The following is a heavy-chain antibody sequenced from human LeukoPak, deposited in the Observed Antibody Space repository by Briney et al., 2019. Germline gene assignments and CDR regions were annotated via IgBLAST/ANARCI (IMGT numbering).Heavy chain of an antibody. CDR3: ARDSGAMAGSLDY. D-gene: IGHD6-19*01. Sequence: PSETLSLTCAVYGGSFSGYYWSWIRQPPGKGLEWIGYINYRGSTNYNPSLKSRVTMSVDTSKNQFSLKLTSVTAADTAMYYCARDSGAMAGSLDYWGQGTLVAVSS. CDR1: GGSFSGYY. CDR2: INYRGST. V-gene: IGHV4-59*01. J-gene: IGHJ4*02.